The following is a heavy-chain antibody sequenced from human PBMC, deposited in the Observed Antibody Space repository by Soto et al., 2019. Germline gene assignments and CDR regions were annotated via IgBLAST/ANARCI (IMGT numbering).Heavy chain of an antibody. CDR3: EKAVRFGELLDWFDP. D-gene: IGHD3-10*01. Sequence: SETLSLTCAVSGGSITGRDYYWRWIRQHPGKGLEWIGYIYYSGSTYYNPSLTSRVTISLDTSKNQFSLKLSSVTAADTAVYYCEKAVRFGELLDWFDPWGQGTLVTVSS. J-gene: IGHJ5*02. V-gene: IGHV4-31*11. CDR2: IYYSGST. CDR1: GGSITGRDYY.